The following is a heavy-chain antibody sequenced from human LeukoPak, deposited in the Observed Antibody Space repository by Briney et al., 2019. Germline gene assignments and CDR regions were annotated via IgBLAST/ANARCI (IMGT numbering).Heavy chain of an antibody. CDR2: ISSSSDTV. J-gene: IGHJ2*01. CDR1: GFTFSNYN. CDR3: ARDDTGNSGHFDL. Sequence: AGGSLRLSCAASGFTFSNYNMNWVRQAPGKGLEWVSYISSSSDTVFYPDSVKGRSTISRDNAKNSLYLQMYSLRDDDTAVYYCARDDTGNSGHFDLWGRGTLVAVSS. V-gene: IGHV3-48*02. D-gene: IGHD1-1*01.